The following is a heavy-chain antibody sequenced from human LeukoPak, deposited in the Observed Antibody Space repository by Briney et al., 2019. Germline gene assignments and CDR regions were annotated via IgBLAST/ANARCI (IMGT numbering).Heavy chain of an antibody. CDR1: GFTFSSYA. J-gene: IGHJ4*02. Sequence: GGSLRLSCAASGFTFSSYAMSWVRQAPGKGLEWVSVISGSGGSTYYADSVKGRFTISRDNSKNTLYLQMNSLRAEDTAVYYCAREMGLKLWFGELLLQRYFDYWGQGTLVTVSS. D-gene: IGHD3-10*01. CDR2: ISGSGGST. CDR3: AREMGLKLWFGELLLQRYFDY. V-gene: IGHV3-23*01.